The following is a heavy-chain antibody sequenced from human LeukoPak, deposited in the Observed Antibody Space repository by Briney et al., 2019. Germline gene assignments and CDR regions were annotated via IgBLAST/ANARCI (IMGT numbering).Heavy chain of an antibody. V-gene: IGHV3-30-3*01. Sequence: GGSLRLSCAASGFTFSSYAMHWVRQAPGKGLEWVAVISYDGSNKYYVDSVKGRFTISRDNSKNTLYLQMNSLRVEDTAVYYCAKDKNYDSSGFFDYWGQGTLVTVSS. CDR1: GFTFSSYA. CDR3: AKDKNYDSSGFFDY. J-gene: IGHJ4*02. D-gene: IGHD3-22*01. CDR2: ISYDGSNK.